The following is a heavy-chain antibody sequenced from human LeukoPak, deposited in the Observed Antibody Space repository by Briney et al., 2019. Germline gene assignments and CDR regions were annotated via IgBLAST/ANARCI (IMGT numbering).Heavy chain of an antibody. V-gene: IGHV1-18*01. CDR3: ARVDYDFWSDYYSPLTGLDY. J-gene: IGHJ4*02. CDR1: GYTFSSYG. Sequence: ASVKVSCKASGYTFSSYGISWVRQAPGQGLEWMGWISAYNGNTNYAQKLQGRVIMTTDTSTSTAYMELRSLRSDDTAVYYCARVDYDFWSDYYSPLTGLDYWGQGTLVTVSS. CDR2: ISAYNGNT. D-gene: IGHD3-3*01.